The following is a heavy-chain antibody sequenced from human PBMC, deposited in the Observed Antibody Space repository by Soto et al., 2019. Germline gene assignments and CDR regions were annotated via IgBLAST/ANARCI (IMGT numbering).Heavy chain of an antibody. J-gene: IGHJ1*01. V-gene: IGHV1-69*01. CDR3: ERGLNGYLPYLAY. CDR2: IIPIFGTA. D-gene: IGHD5-18*01. Sequence: SVKVSCEASRGTFSSCAIRWVRQANGQGLEWMGGIIPIFGTANYAQKFQGRVTITADESTSTAYMELSSLRSEDTVFFYCERGLNGYLPYLAYRGKGTPVTVSP. CDR1: RGTFSSCA.